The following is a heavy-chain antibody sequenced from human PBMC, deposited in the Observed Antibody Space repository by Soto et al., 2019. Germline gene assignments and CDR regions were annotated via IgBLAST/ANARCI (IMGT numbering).Heavy chain of an antibody. CDR2: IIPIFGTA. CDR3: ARGGEQQLGPDGYYYGMDV. CDR1: GGTFSSYA. J-gene: IGHJ6*02. Sequence: ASVKVSCKASGGTFSSYAISWVRQAPGQGLEWMGGIIPIFGTANYAQKFQGRVTITADESTSTAYMELSSLRSEDTAVYYCARGGEQQLGPDGYYYGMDVWGQGTTVTVSS. D-gene: IGHD6-13*01. V-gene: IGHV1-69*13.